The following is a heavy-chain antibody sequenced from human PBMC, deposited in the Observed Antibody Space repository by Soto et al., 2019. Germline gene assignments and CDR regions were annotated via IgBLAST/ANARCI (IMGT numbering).Heavy chain of an antibody. Sequence: GGSLRLSCAASGFTFSSYAMSWVRQAPGKGLEWVSAISGSGGSTYYADYVKGRITISRDNSKNTLYLQMNSLCSDDTSVYYCAKDCQPYYYDSSGLDYWGQGTLVTVSS. D-gene: IGHD3-22*01. V-gene: IGHV3-23*01. CDR2: ISGSGGST. CDR3: AKDCQPYYYDSSGLDY. CDR1: GFTFSSYA. J-gene: IGHJ4*02.